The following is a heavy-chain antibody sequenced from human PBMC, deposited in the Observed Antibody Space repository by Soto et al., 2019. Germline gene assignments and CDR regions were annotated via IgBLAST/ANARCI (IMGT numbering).Heavy chain of an antibody. V-gene: IGHV3-30-3*01. CDR3: AIPGGIAVAGTNYFDY. CDR1: GFTFSSYA. J-gene: IGHJ4*02. D-gene: IGHD6-19*01. Sequence: PGGSLRLSCAASGFTFSSYAMHWVRQAPGKGLEWVAVISYDGSNKYYADSVKGRFTISRGNSKNTLYLQMNSLRAEDTAVYYCAIPGGIAVAGTNYFDYWGQGTLGTVS. CDR2: ISYDGSNK.